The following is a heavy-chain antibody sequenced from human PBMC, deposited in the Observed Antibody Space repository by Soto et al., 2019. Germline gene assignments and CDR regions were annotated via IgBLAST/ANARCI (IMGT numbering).Heavy chain of an antibody. D-gene: IGHD5-18*01. Sequence: GGSRRLSCAASGFTFSSYAMSWVRQAPGKGLEWVSAISGSGGSTYYADSVKGRFTISRDNSKNTLYLQMNSLRAEDTAVYYCAKDLTRGYSYGFDFDYWGQGTLVTVS. CDR1: GFTFSSYA. J-gene: IGHJ4*02. V-gene: IGHV3-23*01. CDR3: AKDLTRGYSYGFDFDY. CDR2: ISGSGGST.